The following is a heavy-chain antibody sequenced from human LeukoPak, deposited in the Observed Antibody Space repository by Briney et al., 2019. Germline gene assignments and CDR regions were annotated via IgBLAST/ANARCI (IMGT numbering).Heavy chain of an antibody. V-gene: IGHV1-18*01. CDR1: GYTFTSYG. CDR3: AGTSGQLDY. CDR2: ISAYNGNT. Sequence: ASVKVSCKASGYTFTSYGIKWVRQAPGQGLEWMGWISAYNGNTNYAQKFQGRVTMTTDTSTSTAYMELSSLRSEDTAVYYCAGTSGQLDYWGQGTLVTVSS. J-gene: IGHJ4*02. D-gene: IGHD6-19*01.